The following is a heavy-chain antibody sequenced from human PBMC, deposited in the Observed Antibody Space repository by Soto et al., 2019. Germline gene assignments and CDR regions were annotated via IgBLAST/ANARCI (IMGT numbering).Heavy chain of an antibody. Sequence: WTWIRQSPGKGLEWMGYIISSGSTDYNPPLKSRVTISVDTSKNEFSLKLSSVTAADTAVYYCARQRIAAAQYYFDYWGQGMLVTVSS. CDR3: ARQRIAAAQYYFDY. CDR2: IISSGST. V-gene: IGHV4-61*07. D-gene: IGHD6-13*01. J-gene: IGHJ4*02.